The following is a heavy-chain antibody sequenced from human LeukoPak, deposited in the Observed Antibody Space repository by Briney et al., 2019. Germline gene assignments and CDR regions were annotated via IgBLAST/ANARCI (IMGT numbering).Heavy chain of an antibody. CDR1: GGTFSSYS. CDR3: ARNRRPGYSSRWYYMDV. V-gene: IGHV1-69*05. Sequence: SVKVSCKASGGTFSSYSISWVRQAAGQGLEWMGRIIPIFGTANYAQKFQGRVTITTDESTSTAYMELSSLRSEDTAVYYCARNRRPGYSSRWYYMDVWGKGTTVTVSS. D-gene: IGHD6-13*01. J-gene: IGHJ6*03. CDR2: IIPIFGTA.